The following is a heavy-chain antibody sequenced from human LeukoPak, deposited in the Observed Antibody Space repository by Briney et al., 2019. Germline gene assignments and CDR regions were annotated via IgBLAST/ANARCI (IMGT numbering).Heavy chain of an antibody. Sequence: SETLSLTCAVYGGSFSGYYWSWIRQPPGKGLEWIGEINHSGSTNYNPPLKSRVTISVDTSKNQFSLKLSSVTAADTAVYYCARGSPLSIFGVVISYFDYWGQGTLVTVSS. CDR2: INHSGST. V-gene: IGHV4-34*01. J-gene: IGHJ4*02. CDR1: GGSFSGYY. CDR3: ARGSPLSIFGVVISYFDY. D-gene: IGHD3-3*01.